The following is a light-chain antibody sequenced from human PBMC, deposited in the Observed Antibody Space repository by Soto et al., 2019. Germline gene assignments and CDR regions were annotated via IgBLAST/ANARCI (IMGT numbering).Light chain of an antibody. V-gene: IGKV3-20*01. CDR2: GAS. CDR1: QSVDSNY. J-gene: IGKJ5*01. Sequence: EIVLTQSPGTLSLSPGEEATLSCRASQSVDSNYLAWYQQKPGQTPRLIIYGASGRADGIPHRFSGSGFGTDFTLTISKVEPEDFAVYYCQQYGSLPTFGQGTRLEIK. CDR3: QQYGSLPT.